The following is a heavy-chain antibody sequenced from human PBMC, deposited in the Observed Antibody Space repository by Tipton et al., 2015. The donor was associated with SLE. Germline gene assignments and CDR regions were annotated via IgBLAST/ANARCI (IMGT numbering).Heavy chain of an antibody. J-gene: IGHJ6*03. V-gene: IGHV3-48*03. CDR2: ISSAGNAI. CDR1: GFTFSNYE. D-gene: IGHD3/OR15-3a*01. CDR3: ARGPALDSTGYYMDV. Sequence: SLRLSCATSGFTFSNYEMNWVRQAPGKGLEWVSYISSAGNAIYYADSVRGRFTISRDNAKNSPYLQMSSLRGEDAALYYCARGPALDSTGYYMDVWGKGTAVTVSS.